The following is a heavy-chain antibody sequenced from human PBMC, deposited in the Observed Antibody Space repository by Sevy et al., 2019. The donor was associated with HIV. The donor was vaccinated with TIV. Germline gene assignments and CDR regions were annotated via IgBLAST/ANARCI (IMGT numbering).Heavy chain of an antibody. J-gene: IGHJ4*02. D-gene: IGHD1-26*01. CDR3: ARDQIVGATTSSFDY. CDR1: GYTFTSYG. CDR2: ISAYNGNT. V-gene: IGHV1-18*01. Sequence: ASVKVSCKASGYTFTSYGISWVRQAPGQGLEWMGWISAYNGNTNYAQTLQGRVTMTTDTSTSTAYMELRSLRSDDTAVYYCARDQIVGATTSSFDYWGQGTLVTVSS.